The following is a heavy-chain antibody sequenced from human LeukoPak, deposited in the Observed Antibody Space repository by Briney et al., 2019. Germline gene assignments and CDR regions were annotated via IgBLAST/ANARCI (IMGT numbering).Heavy chain of an antibody. D-gene: IGHD3-10*01. Sequence: SETLSLTCTVSGGSISSYYWSWIRQPPGKGLEWIGYIYYSGSTNYNPSLKSRVTISVDTSKNQFSLKLSSVTAADTAVYYCARDRGSTLDYWGQGTLVTVSS. CDR3: ARDRGSTLDY. CDR2: IYYSGST. CDR1: GGSISSYY. J-gene: IGHJ4*02. V-gene: IGHV4-59*01.